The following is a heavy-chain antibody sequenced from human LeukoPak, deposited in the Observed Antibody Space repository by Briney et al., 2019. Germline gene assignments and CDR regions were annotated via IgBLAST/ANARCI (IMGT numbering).Heavy chain of an antibody. CDR1: GFTFTSSA. V-gene: IGHV1-58*01. CDR2: IVVGSGNT. Sequence: SVKVSCKASGFTFTSSAVQWVRQARGQRLEWIGWIVVGSGNTNYAQKFQERVTITRDTSTSTAYMELSNLRSEDTAVYYCARGYYYDSSGYRDYYYYGMDVWGQGTTVTVSS. J-gene: IGHJ6*02. CDR3: ARGYYYDSSGYRDYYYYGMDV. D-gene: IGHD3-22*01.